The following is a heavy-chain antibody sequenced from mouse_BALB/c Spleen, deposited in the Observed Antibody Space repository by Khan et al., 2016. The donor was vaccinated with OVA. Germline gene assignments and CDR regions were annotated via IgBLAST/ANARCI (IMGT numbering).Heavy chain of an antibody. V-gene: IGHV2-3*01. CDR1: GFSLTSYG. Sequence: QVQLKQSGPGLVAPSQSLSITCTVSGFSLTSYGVNWVRQPPGKGLEWLGVIWGDGSTNYHSALKSRLSITKDNSKSQVFLKLNSLQTDNTATYYCAKPREGYPYGMDYWGQGTSVTVSS. J-gene: IGHJ4*01. CDR3: AKPREGYPYGMDY. CDR2: IWGDGST. D-gene: IGHD2-2*01.